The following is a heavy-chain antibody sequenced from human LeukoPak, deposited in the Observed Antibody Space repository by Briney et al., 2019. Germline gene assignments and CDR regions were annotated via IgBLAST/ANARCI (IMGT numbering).Heavy chain of an antibody. CDR3: SSRGYSRSSGGGIDY. CDR2: IYTSGST. J-gene: IGHJ4*02. Sequence: SETLPLTCTVSGGSISSYYWSWIRQPAGKGLEWIGRIYTSGSTNYNPSLKSRVTMSVDTSKNQFFLKLSSVTAADTAVYYCSSRGYSRSSGGGIDYWGQGTLVTVSS. D-gene: IGHD6-6*01. CDR1: GGSISSYY. V-gene: IGHV4-4*07.